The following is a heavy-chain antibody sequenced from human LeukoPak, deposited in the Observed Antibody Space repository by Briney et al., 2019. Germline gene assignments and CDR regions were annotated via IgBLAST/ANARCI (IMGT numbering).Heavy chain of an antibody. V-gene: IGHV4-59*08. CDR2: IYYSGST. CDR1: GGSISSYY. CDR3: ASLSYCSSTSCYVGYFDY. Sequence: PSETLSLTCTVSGGSISSYYWSWIRQPPGKGLECIGYIYYSGSTNYNPSLKSRVTISVDTSKNQFSLKLSSVTAADTAVYYCASLSYCSSTSCYVGYFDYWGQGTLVTVSS. D-gene: IGHD2-2*01. J-gene: IGHJ4*02.